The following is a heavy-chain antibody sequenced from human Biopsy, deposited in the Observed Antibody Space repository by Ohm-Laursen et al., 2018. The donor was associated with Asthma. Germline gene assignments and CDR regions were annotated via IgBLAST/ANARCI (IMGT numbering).Heavy chain of an antibody. V-gene: IGHV4-31*03. CDR1: GGSISSGGCY. J-gene: IGHJ4*02. Sequence: SQTLSFTCTVSGGSISSGGCYWSWIRQHQGKGLEWIGYIYYSGSTYYNPSLKSRVTISVDTSKNQFSLNLSSVTAADTAVYYCARWGSFGFDYWGQGTLVTVSS. D-gene: IGHD7-27*01. CDR3: ARWGSFGFDY. CDR2: IYYSGST.